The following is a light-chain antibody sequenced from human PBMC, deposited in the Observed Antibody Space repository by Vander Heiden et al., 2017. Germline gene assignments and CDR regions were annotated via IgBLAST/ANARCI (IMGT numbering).Light chain of an antibody. CDR1: RSVLNY. Sequence: DIQMPQPPSSLPASVGDSITLTSRASRSVLNYLHWYQQTPGKAPRLLIYSASTLQTGVPSQSSGRASGTEFTLTINILHPEDFATYLFQQGVSIPLTFGGGSKVELK. V-gene: IGKV1-39*01. J-gene: IGKJ4*01. CDR2: SAS. CDR3: QQGVSIPLT.